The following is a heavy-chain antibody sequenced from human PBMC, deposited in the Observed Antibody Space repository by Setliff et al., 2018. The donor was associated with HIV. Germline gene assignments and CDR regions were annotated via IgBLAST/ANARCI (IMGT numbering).Heavy chain of an antibody. Sequence: SETLSLTCTVSGGSISTSNWWGWIRQTPGKGLEWIGYIYYSGSTNYNPSLKSRVTMSLDTSKNQFSLKLNSVTAADTAVYYCARHSGVASPNWLDPWGQGTLVTVSS. V-gene: IGHV4-28*01. CDR3: ARHSGVASPNWLDP. CDR2: IYYSGST. CDR1: GGSISTSNW. D-gene: IGHD3-10*01. J-gene: IGHJ5*02.